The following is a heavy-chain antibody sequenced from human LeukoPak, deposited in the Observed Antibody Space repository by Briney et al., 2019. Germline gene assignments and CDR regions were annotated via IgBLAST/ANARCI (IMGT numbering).Heavy chain of an antibody. CDR2: IYYSGST. J-gene: IGHJ4*02. D-gene: IGHD4-17*01. CDR1: GGSISSGGYY. CDR3: ARSYDYDDYTGPWGLDY. V-gene: IGHV4-31*03. Sequence: SSQTLSLTCTVSGGSISSGGYYWSWIRQHPGKGLEWIGYIYYSGSTYYTPSLKSRVLISVDTSKNQFSLKLSSVTAADTAVYYCARSYDYDDYTGPWGLDYWGQGTLVTVSS.